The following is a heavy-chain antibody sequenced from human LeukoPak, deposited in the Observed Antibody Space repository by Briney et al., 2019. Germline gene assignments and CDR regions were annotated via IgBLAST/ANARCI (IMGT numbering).Heavy chain of an antibody. J-gene: IGHJ4*02. Sequence: PGGSLRLSCTASGFTFYDYAMHWVRQAPGKGLEWVSGITWNSGTIGYADSVKGRFTISRDNAKNSLYLQMNSLRAEDTALYYCARGYYAASVRFDHWGRGTLVTVSS. CDR1: GFTFYDYA. D-gene: IGHD3-10*01. CDR2: ITWNSGTI. CDR3: ARGYYAASVRFDH. V-gene: IGHV3-9*01.